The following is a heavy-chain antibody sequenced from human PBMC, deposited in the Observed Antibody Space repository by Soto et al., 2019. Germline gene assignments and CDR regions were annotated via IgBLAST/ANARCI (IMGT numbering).Heavy chain of an antibody. J-gene: IGHJ4*02. Sequence: QVQLVESGGGMVQPGRSLRLSCAASGFTFSSYGMHWVRQAPGKGLEWVAVIWYDGSNKYYADSVKGRFTISRDNSKNTLYLQMNSLRAEDTAVYYCAREETYDYIWGSYRTFDYWGQGTLVTVSS. CDR3: AREETYDYIWGSYRTFDY. CDR2: IWYDGSNK. CDR1: GFTFSSYG. D-gene: IGHD3-16*02. V-gene: IGHV3-33*01.